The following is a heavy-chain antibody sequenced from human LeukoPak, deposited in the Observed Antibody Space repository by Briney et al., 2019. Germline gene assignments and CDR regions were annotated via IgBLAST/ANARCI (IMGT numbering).Heavy chain of an antibody. CDR3: ARNIEEAAAGSRFPSSWNYYYMDV. D-gene: IGHD6-13*01. CDR1: GFTFSIYS. Sequence: GGSLRLSCAASGFTFSIYSMNWVRQAPGKGLEWVSYISSSSNIIYYADSVKGRFTISRDNAKNSLYLQMNSLRAEDTAVYYCARNIEEAAAGSRFPSSWNYYYMDVWGKGTTVTVSS. J-gene: IGHJ6*03. V-gene: IGHV3-48*04. CDR2: ISSSSNII.